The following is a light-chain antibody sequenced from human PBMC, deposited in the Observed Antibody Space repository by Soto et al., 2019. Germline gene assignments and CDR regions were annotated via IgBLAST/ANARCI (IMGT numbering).Light chain of an antibody. CDR3: LQHYSYPRT. J-gene: IGKJ1*01. V-gene: IGKV1-17*01. CDR1: QGIRND. Sequence: DIQVTQSPSTLSAXXVXXXXXXXLASQGIRNDLSWYQQKPGKAPKRLIYAASSLHSGVPSRFSGSASGTEFTLAISGLQPEDFATYYCLQHYSYPRTFGQGTKVDI. CDR2: AAS.